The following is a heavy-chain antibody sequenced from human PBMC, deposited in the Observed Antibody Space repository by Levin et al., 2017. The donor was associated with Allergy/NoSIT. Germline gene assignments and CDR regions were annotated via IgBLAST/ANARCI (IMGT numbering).Heavy chain of an antibody. J-gene: IGHJ6*02. Sequence: GESLKISCAASGFTFSDYYMSWIRQAPGKGLEWVSYISSSGSTIYYADSVKGRFTISRDNAKNSLYLQMNSLRAEDTAVYYCANGRAPGGYYGMDVWGQGTTVTVSS. CDR1: GFTFSDYY. CDR2: ISSSGSTI. V-gene: IGHV3-11*01. D-gene: IGHD3-10*01. CDR3: ANGRAPGGYYGMDV.